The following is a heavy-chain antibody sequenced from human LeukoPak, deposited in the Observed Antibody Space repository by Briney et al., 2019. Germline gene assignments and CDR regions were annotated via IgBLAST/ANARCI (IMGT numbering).Heavy chain of an antibody. V-gene: IGHV3-30*02. CDR3: AKDRLSVVAPAAGFDY. Sequence: PGGSLRLSCAASGFTFSSYGMHWVRQAPGKGLEWVAFIRYDGSNKYYADSVKGRFTISRDNSKNTLYLQMNSLRAEDTAVYYCAKDRLSVVAPAAGFDYWGQGTLVTVSS. D-gene: IGHD2-2*01. CDR1: GFTFSSYG. CDR2: IRYDGSNK. J-gene: IGHJ4*02.